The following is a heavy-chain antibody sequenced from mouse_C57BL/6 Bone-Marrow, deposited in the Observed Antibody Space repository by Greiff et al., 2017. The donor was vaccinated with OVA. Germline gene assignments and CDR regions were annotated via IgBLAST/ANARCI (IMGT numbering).Heavy chain of an antibody. D-gene: IGHD1-1*01. V-gene: IGHV14-4*01. CDR1: GFNIKDDY. CDR2: IDPENGDT. CDR3: TTGAYYYGSSYEKGFAD. J-gene: IGHJ3*01. Sequence: VQLQQSGAELVRPGASVKLSCTASGFNIKDDYMHWVKQRPEQGLEWIGWIDPENGDTEYASKFQGKATLTADTSSNTAYLQLSSLTSEDTAVYYCTTGAYYYGSSYEKGFADWGQGTLVTVSA.